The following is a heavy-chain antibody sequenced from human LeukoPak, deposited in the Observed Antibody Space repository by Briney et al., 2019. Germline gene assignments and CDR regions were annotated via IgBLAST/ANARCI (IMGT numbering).Heavy chain of an antibody. D-gene: IGHD1/OR15-1a*01. Sequence: ASVKVSCKASGGTFSSYAISWVRQAPGQGLEWMGGIIPIFDTANYAQKFQGRVTITADKSTSTAYMELSSLRSEDTAVYYCARGLEHGNYYYYIDVWGKGTTVTVSS. J-gene: IGHJ6*03. V-gene: IGHV1-69*06. CDR2: IIPIFDTA. CDR1: GGTFSSYA. CDR3: ARGLEHGNYYYYIDV.